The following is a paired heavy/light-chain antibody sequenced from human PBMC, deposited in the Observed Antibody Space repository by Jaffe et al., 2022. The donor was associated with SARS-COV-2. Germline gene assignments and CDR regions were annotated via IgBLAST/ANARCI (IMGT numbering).Light chain of an antibody. J-gene: IGLJ3*02. CDR3: QSYDNDLSVWV. CDR1: SSNIGAGYD. Sequence: QSVLTQPPSVSGAPGQRVIISCTGSSSNIGAGYDVHWYQQLPGAAPKPLIYGNVNRPSGVPDRFSGSKSGTSASLAITGLLAEDEADYYCQSYDNDLSVWVFGGGTRLTVL. V-gene: IGLV1-40*01. CDR2: GNV.
Heavy chain of an antibody. CDR1: GGSISSGGFS. D-gene: IGHD6-25*01. J-gene: IGHJ5*02. CDR2: ISESGAI. CDR3: ARAGGHVTANNWFDP. Sequence: QLQLQESGSGLVKPSQTLSLTCAVSGGSISSGGFSWSWIRQPPGKALEWIGYISESGAIYSNPSLKSRVTISDDTSKNQFSLRLTSVTAADTAVYYCARAGGHVTANNWFDPWGQGILVTVSS. V-gene: IGHV4-30-2*01.